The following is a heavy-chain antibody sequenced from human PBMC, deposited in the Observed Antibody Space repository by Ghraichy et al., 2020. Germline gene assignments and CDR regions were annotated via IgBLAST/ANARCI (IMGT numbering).Heavy chain of an antibody. Sequence: GGSLRLSCAASGFTFSSYAMSWVRQAPGKGLEWVSAISGSGGSTYYADSVKGRFTISRDNSKNTLYLQMNSLRAEDTAVYYCAKDITDYDYVWGSYRYLAPMLPRDWGQGTLVTVSS. D-gene: IGHD3-16*02. V-gene: IGHV3-23*01. CDR2: ISGSGGST. CDR1: GFTFSSYA. J-gene: IGHJ4*02. CDR3: AKDITDYDYVWGSYRYLAPMLPRD.